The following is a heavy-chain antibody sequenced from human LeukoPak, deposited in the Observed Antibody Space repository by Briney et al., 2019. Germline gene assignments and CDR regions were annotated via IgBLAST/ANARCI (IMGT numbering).Heavy chain of an antibody. V-gene: IGHV4-59*12. Sequence: SETLSLTCTVSGGSISSYYWSWIRQPPGKGLEWIGYIYSSGSTNYNPSLKSRVTMSVDTSKNQFSLKLSSVTAADTAVYYCARDVSYGSGSLNWFDPWGQGTPVTVSS. CDR1: GGSISSYY. D-gene: IGHD3-10*01. CDR3: ARDVSYGSGSLNWFDP. CDR2: IYSSGST. J-gene: IGHJ5*02.